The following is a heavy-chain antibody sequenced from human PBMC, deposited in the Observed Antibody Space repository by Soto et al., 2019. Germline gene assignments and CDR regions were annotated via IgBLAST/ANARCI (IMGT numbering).Heavy chain of an antibody. D-gene: IGHD6-6*01. J-gene: IGHJ5*02. CDR3: ARGGGYSSSSDRPYWFDP. Sequence: ASETLSLTCTVSGGSISSGDYYWSWIRQPPGKGLEWIGYIYYSGSTYYNPSLKSRVTISVDTSKNQFSLKLSSVTAADTAVYYCARGGGYSSSSDRPYWFDPWGQGTLVTVSS. CDR2: IYYSGST. V-gene: IGHV4-30-4*01. CDR1: GGSISSGDYY.